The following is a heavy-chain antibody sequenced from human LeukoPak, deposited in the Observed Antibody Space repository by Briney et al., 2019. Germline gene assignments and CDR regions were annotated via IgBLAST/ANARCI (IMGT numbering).Heavy chain of an antibody. CDR2: IYHSGST. J-gene: IGHJ5*02. V-gene: IGHV4-38-2*01. D-gene: IGHD6-13*01. CDR1: GYSISSGYY. CDR3: ARQPLILAAGFRFDP. Sequence: SETLSLTCAVSGYSISSGYYWGWLRHPPGKGLEWIGSIYHSGSTYYNPSLKSRVTISVDTSKNQFSPKLSSVTAADTAVYYCARQPLILAAGFRFDPWGQGTLVTVSS.